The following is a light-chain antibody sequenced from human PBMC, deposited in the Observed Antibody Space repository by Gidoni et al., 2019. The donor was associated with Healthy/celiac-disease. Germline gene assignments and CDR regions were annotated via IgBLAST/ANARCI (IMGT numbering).Light chain of an antibody. CDR2: GAS. V-gene: IGKV3-15*01. Sequence: EIVMTQHTATLSVSPGERATLSCRSSQSVSSNLAWYQQKPGQAPRLLIYGASTRATGIPARFSGSGSGTEFTLTISSLQSEDFAVYYCQQYNNWPPSTFGQGTKLEIK. J-gene: IGKJ2*01. CDR3: QQYNNWPPST. CDR1: QSVSSN.